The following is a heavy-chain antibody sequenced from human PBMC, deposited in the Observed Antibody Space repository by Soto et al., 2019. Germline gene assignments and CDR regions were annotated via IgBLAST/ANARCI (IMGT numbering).Heavy chain of an antibody. CDR3: AKGGRIAVARGAVGGADAFDV. D-gene: IGHD3-10*01. CDR1: GFASSSYV. Sequence: QLLESGGGLVQPGGSLRLYCAASGFASSSYVMSWVRQAPGKGLECISSITESAITYSADSVKGRFTVSRDNSKNILYLQMNSLRADDTAVYYCAKGGRIAVARGAVGGADAFDVWGQGAVVTVSS. J-gene: IGHJ3*01. CDR2: ITESAIT. V-gene: IGHV3-23*01.